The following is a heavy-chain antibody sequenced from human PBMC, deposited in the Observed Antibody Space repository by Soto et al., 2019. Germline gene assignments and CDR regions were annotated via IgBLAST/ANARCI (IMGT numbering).Heavy chain of an antibody. J-gene: IGHJ6*02. Sequence: QITLKESGPTLVKPTQTLTLTCTLSGFSLNSGGGGVVWIRQPPGKALEWLALIYWNDAKRYSPSLKSRLTITKDTSRNHIVLTMTNVDPGDTGTYSCAHRPNGGMSGLGPWGQGTTVTVAS. D-gene: IGHD3-16*01. CDR2: IYWNDAK. V-gene: IGHV2-5*01. CDR3: AHRPNGGMSGLGP. CDR1: GFSLNSGGGG.